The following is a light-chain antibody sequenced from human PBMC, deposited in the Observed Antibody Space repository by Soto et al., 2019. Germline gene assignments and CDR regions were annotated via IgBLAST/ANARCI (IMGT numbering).Light chain of an antibody. Sequence: DIQMTQSPSTLSGSVGYRVTITCRASQTISSWLAWYQQKPGKAPKLLIYKASTLKSGVPSRFSGSGSGTDFTLTISCLQSEDFATYYCQQYYSYPPITFGQGTRLEIK. CDR1: QTISSW. V-gene: IGKV1-5*03. CDR3: QQYYSYPPIT. J-gene: IGKJ5*01. CDR2: KAS.